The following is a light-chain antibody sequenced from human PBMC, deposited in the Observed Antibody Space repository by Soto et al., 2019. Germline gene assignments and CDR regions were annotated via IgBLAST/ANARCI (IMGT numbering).Light chain of an antibody. Sequence: DIQMTQSPSSLSASVGDRVTITCRANQGISNFLAWYQQKPGQVPKLLMYAASTLHSGVPSRFSGSRSGTDFTLTISSLQPEDVATYYCQKYASAPQTFGQGTKVDIK. CDR1: QGISNF. V-gene: IGKV1-27*01. CDR2: AAS. J-gene: IGKJ1*01. CDR3: QKYASAPQT.